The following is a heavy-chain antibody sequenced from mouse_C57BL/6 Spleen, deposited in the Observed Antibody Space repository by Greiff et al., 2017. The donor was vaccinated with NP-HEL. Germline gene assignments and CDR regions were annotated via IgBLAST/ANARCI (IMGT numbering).Heavy chain of an antibody. Sequence: QVQLKQPGAELVKPGASVKMSCKASGYTFTSYWITWVKQRPGQGLEWIGDIYPGSGSTNYNEKFKSKATLTVDTSSSTAYMQLSSLTSEDSAVYYCAREGLRRVYFDYWGQGTTLTVSS. CDR3: AREGLRRVYFDY. V-gene: IGHV1-55*01. CDR2: IYPGSGST. D-gene: IGHD2-4*01. CDR1: GYTFTSYW. J-gene: IGHJ2*01.